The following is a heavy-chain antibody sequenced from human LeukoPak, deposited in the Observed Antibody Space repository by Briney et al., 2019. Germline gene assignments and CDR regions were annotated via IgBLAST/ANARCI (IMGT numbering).Heavy chain of an antibody. Sequence: PGGSLKLSCAASGFTFSSYTMNWVRQAPGKGLEWVAVISYDGSNKYYADSVKGRFTISRDNSKNTLYLQMNSLRAEDTAVYYCAKDLGYCSGGSCYVRNAFDIWGQGTMVTVSS. CDR3: AKDLGYCSGGSCYVRNAFDI. V-gene: IGHV3-30*18. J-gene: IGHJ3*02. D-gene: IGHD2-15*01. CDR1: GFTFSSYT. CDR2: ISYDGSNK.